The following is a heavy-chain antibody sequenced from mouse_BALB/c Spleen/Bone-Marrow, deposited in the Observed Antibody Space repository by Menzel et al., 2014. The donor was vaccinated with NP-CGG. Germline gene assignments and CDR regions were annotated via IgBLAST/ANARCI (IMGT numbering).Heavy chain of an antibody. V-gene: IGHV1-9*01. CDR1: GYTFSSYW. J-gene: IGHJ4*01. CDR2: ILPGSGSI. Sequence: QVQLQQSGAELMKPGASVKISSKATGYTFSSYWIEWVKQRPGHGLEWIGEILPGSGSIKYNEKFKGKATFTADTSSNTAYMQLSGLTSEDSAVYYCASRYDTMDYWGQGTSVTVSS. CDR3: ASRYDTMDY.